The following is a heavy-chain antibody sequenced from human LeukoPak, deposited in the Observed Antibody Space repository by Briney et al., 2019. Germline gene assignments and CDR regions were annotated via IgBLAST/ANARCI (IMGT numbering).Heavy chain of an antibody. CDR3: ARVPSITIFGVVTPYYFDY. J-gene: IGHJ4*02. Sequence: KPSETLSLTCTVSGGSVGSGSYYWSWIRQPPGKGLEWIGYIYYSGSTNYNPSLKSRVTISVDTSKNQFSLKLSSVTAADTAVYYCARVPSITIFGVVTPYYFDYWGQGTLATVSS. CDR1: GGSVGSGSYY. V-gene: IGHV4-61*01. D-gene: IGHD3-3*01. CDR2: IYYSGST.